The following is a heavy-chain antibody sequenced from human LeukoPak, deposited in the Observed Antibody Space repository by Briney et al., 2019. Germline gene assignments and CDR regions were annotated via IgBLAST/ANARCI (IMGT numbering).Heavy chain of an antibody. J-gene: IGHJ4*02. CDR3: ARPKHYSSGFDY. V-gene: IGHV1-69*05. CDR1: GGTFSSYA. D-gene: IGHD6-19*01. Sequence: SVKVSCKASGGTFSSYAISWVRQAPGQGLEWMGRIIPIFGTANYAQKFQGRVTITTDESTSTAYMELSSLRSEDTAVYYCARPKHYSSGFDYSGQGTLVTVSS. CDR2: IIPIFGTA.